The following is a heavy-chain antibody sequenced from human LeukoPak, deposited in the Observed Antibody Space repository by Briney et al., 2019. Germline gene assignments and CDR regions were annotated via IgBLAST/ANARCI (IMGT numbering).Heavy chain of an antibody. J-gene: IGHJ1*01. CDR3: ATYLVGATTRAAEYFQH. CDR1: GFTFSSYA. CDR2: ISSGGGTT. D-gene: IGHD1-26*01. Sequence: PGGSLRLSCAASGFTFSSYAMSWVRQAPGKGLEWVPSISSGGGTTYYADSVKGRFTISGDNSKNTLYLQLNSLRAEDAAFYYCATYLVGATTRAAEYFQHWGQGTLVTVSS. V-gene: IGHV3-23*01.